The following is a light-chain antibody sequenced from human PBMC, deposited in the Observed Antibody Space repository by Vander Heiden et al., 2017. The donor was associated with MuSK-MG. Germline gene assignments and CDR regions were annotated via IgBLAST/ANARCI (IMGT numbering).Light chain of an antibody. V-gene: IGKV1-39*01. CDR2: SST. J-gene: IGKJ2*01. Sequence: DIQTTQSLSFLSASVADRVIISCRTCLSIGASLNWYQHRPLKAPRLLIYSSTNFLSAVPSTFTDSRSRTAFALTISRMLPEGLATSFSRLRETSRYPFGHGTKLEI. CDR1: LSIGAS. CDR3: RLRETSRYP.